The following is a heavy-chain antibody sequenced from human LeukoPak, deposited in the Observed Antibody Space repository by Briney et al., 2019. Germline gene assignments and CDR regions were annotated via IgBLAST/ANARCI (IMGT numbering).Heavy chain of an antibody. V-gene: IGHV3-64*01. CDR2: INSNGGST. J-gene: IGHJ2*01. Sequence: PGGSRRLSCAASGFTFSNYAMYWVRQAPGKGLEYVSGINSNGGSTYYTNSVKGRFTISRDNSKNTLYLQMGSLRVEDMAVYYCARRWPARDTVMVSTMIKWYFDLWGRGTLVTVSS. D-gene: IGHD5-24*01. CDR3: ARRWPARDTVMVSTMIKWYFDL. CDR1: GFTFSNYA.